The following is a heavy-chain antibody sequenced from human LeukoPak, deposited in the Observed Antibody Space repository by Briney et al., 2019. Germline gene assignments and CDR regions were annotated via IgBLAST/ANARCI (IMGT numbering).Heavy chain of an antibody. CDR1: GGSFSGYY. V-gene: IGHV4-34*01. CDR3: ARGGYYGDLNY. J-gene: IGHJ4*02. Sequence: SETLSLTCAVYGGSFSGYYWSWNRQPPGKGLEWIGEINHSGSTNYNPSLKSRVTISVDTSKNQFSLKLSSVTAADTAVYYCARGGYYGDLNYWGQGTLVTVSS. D-gene: IGHD4-17*01. CDR2: INHSGST.